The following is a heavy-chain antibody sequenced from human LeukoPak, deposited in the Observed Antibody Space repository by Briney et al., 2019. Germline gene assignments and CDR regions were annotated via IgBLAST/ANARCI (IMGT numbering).Heavy chain of an antibody. J-gene: IGHJ6*03. V-gene: IGHV3-30*01. CDR2: ISYDGTNK. CDR3: ARDKGDYYFYYYMDV. Sequence: GRSLRLSCAASGFTFSSCAMHWVRQAPGKGLEWVTVISYDGTNKYYADSVKGRFTISRDNSKNTLYLQMNSLRPEDTAVYYCARDKGDYYFYYYMDVWGKGTTVTVSS. CDR1: GFTFSSCA. D-gene: IGHD3-10*01.